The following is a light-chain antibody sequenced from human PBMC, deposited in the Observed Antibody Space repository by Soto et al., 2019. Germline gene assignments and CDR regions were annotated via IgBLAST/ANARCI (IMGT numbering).Light chain of an antibody. CDR1: QSVSSSY. Sequence: EIVLTQSPGTLSLSPGERATLSCRASQSVSSSYLAWYQQKPGQAPRLLIYGASSRATGIPDRFSGSGSGTDFTLTISRLEPEDFAVYYCQQYGSSPSRFGGGTKVEIE. V-gene: IGKV3-20*01. J-gene: IGKJ4*02. CDR2: GAS. CDR3: QQYGSSPSR.